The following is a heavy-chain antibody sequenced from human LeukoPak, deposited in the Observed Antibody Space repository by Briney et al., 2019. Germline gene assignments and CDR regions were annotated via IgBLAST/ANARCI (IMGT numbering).Heavy chain of an antibody. J-gene: IGHJ4*02. CDR3: ARGAMATTPFFDY. CDR1: GGSIRNYY. D-gene: IGHD5-24*01. V-gene: IGHV4-59*01. CDR2: VYYTGST. Sequence: SETLSLTCPVSGGSIRNYYYWTWIRQPPGKGLEWIGYVYYTGSTNCNPSLKSRVTMSLDTSRNQFSLKLTSLTAADTAVYYCARGAMATTPFFDYWGQGTLVTVSS.